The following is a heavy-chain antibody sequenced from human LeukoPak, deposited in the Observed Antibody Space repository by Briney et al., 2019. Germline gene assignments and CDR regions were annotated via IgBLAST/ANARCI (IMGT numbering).Heavy chain of an antibody. CDR3: ARRTPARRGYYGSWSYRY. J-gene: IGHJ4*02. CDR1: GGSFSGYY. CDR2: INHSGST. Sequence: SDTLSLTCGVYGGSFSGYYWSWIRHPPGEGLEGIGEINHSGSTNYNPSLKSRVTISVDTSKNQFSLKLSSVTAADTAVYYCARRTPARRGYYGSWSYRYWGQGTLVSVSS. D-gene: IGHD3-10*01. V-gene: IGHV4-34*01.